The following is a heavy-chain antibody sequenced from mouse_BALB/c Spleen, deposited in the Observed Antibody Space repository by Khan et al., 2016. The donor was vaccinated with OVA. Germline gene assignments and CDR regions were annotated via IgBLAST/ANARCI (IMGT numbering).Heavy chain of an antibody. CDR1: GYSITSGYA. J-gene: IGHJ2*01. Sequence: EVQLVETGPGLVKPSQSLSLTCTVTGYSITSGYAWNWIRQFPGNKLEWMGYISYSGVTSYNPSLKSRISITRDTSKNQFFLQLNSLTTEDTATYYCARGNYDGYYFDYWGQGTTLTVSS. V-gene: IGHV3-2*02. CDR3: ARGNYDGYYFDY. D-gene: IGHD2-4*01. CDR2: ISYSGVT.